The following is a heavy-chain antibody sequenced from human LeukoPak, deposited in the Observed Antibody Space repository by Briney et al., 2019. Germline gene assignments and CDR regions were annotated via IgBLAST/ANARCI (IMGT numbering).Heavy chain of an antibody. J-gene: IGHJ6*03. Sequence: PSETLSLTCTVSGGSISSYYWSWIRQPPGKGLEWIGYIYYSGSTNYNPSLKSRVTISVDTSTNQYSLKLSSVTAADTAVYYCARAYYDFQGYYYYYMDVWGKGTTVTVSS. CDR1: GGSISSYY. D-gene: IGHD3-3*01. CDR3: ARAYYDFQGYYYYYMDV. CDR2: IYYSGST. V-gene: IGHV4-59*01.